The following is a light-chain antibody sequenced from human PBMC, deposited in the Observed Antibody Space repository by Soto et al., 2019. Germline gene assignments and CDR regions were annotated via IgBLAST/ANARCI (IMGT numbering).Light chain of an antibody. CDR2: TNN. Sequence: QSVLTQPPSVSAAPGQKVTISCSGNTSNILNNFVSWYQHVPGTAPRLLIHTNNRRPSGIPERFSGSKSGVSASLGIAGLQPGDEADYFCGTWDISLRGLVFGRGTKLTVL. V-gene: IGLV1-51*01. CDR3: GTWDISLRGLV. J-gene: IGLJ2*01. CDR1: TSNILNNF.